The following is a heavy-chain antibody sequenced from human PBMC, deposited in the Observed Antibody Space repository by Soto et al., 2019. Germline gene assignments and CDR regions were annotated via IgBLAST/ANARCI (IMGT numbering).Heavy chain of an antibody. CDR2: ISAYNGNT. CDR3: ARGGYSYEIYYFYGVDV. J-gene: IGHJ6*02. Sequence: ASVKVSCKASGYTFTTYGISWVRQAPGQGLEWMGWISAYNGNTNSAQKFQGRVTMTTDTSTSTAYMELRSLRSDDTAVYYCARGGYSYEIYYFYGVDVWGQGTTVTVSS. D-gene: IGHD5-18*01. CDR1: GYTFTTYG. V-gene: IGHV1-18*01.